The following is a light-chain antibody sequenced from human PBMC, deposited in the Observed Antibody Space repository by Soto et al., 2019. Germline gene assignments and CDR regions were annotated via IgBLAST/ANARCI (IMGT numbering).Light chain of an antibody. CDR1: QGISSY. CDR2: AAS. CDR3: QQYYSYPRT. Sequence: MTQSPSSLSASTGDRVTITCRASQGISSYLAWYQQKPGKAPKLLIYAASTLQSGVPSRFSGSGSGTDFTLTISCLQSEDFATYYCQQYYSYPRTFGQGTKVDI. V-gene: IGKV1-8*01. J-gene: IGKJ1*01.